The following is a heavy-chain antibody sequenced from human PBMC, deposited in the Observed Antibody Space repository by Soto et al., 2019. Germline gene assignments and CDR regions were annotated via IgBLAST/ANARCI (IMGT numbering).Heavy chain of an antibody. V-gene: IGHV1-3*01. CDR2: INAGNGNT. J-gene: IGHJ5*02. CDR3: ARLPNCSGGSCYSGFDP. Sequence: ASVKVSCKASGYTFTSYAMHWVRQAPGQRLEWMGWINAGNGNTKYSQKFQGRVTITRDTSASTAYMELSSLRSEDTAVYYCARLPNCSGGSCYSGFDPWGQGTLVTVSS. CDR1: GYTFTSYA. D-gene: IGHD2-15*01.